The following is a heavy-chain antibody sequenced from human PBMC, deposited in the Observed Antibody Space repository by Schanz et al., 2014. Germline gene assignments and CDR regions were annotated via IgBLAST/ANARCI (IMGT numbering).Heavy chain of an antibody. V-gene: IGHV3-11*05. Sequence: QVQVVQSGGGLVKPGGSLRLSCAASGFVFGDYYMTWIRQAPGKGLEWLSYISDSGTYTNYADSVKGRFTISRDNAKSSLYLQMNMLRVEDTAVYYCASSSGWHPSTDYWGQGTLVTVSS. J-gene: IGHJ4*02. D-gene: IGHD6-19*01. CDR3: ASSSGWHPSTDY. CDR1: GFVFGDYY. CDR2: ISDSGTYT.